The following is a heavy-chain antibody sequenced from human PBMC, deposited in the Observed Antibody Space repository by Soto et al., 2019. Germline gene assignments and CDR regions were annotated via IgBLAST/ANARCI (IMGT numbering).Heavy chain of an antibody. CDR2: ISGSGSAT. V-gene: IGHV3-23*01. J-gene: IGHJ4*02. CDR3: AKRSGFDSGLFDY. CDR1: GVTFTKYA. D-gene: IGHD5-12*01. Sequence: EVQLLESGGGLVQPGGSLRLSCAVSGVTFTKYAMSWVRQAPGKGLEWVSAISGSGSATHYADSVKGRFTISRDNSKNTLSLQMNSLRVDDTDIYFCAKRSGFDSGLFDYWGQGTLVTVSS.